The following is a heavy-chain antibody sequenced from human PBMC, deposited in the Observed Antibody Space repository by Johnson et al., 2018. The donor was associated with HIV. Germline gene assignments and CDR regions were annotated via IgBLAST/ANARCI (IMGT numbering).Heavy chain of an antibody. CDR2: IKQDGSEK. D-gene: IGHD3-22*01. J-gene: IGHJ3*02. Sequence: VHLVESGGGVVQPGGSLRLSCEVFGFIFDDYGLSWVRQAPGKGLEWVANIKQDGSEKYYVDAVKGRFTISRDNAKNSLYLQMNSLRAEDTAVYYCASDYSDSGGYRLRAFDIWGQGTFVTVSS. V-gene: IGHV3-7*01. CDR1: GFIFDDYG. CDR3: ASDYSDSGGYRLRAFDI.